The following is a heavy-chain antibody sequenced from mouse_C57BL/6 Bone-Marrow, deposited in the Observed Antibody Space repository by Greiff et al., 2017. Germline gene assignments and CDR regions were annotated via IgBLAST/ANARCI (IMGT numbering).Heavy chain of an antibody. J-gene: IGHJ3*01. CDR1: GYTFTSYW. Sequence: VKLQESGAELAKPGASVKLSCKASGYTFTSYWMHWVKPRPGQGLEWIGYINPSSGYTKYNQKFKDKDTLTADKSSSTAYMQLSSLTYEDSAVYYCARLDYDWFAYWGQGTLVTVSA. D-gene: IGHD2-4*01. CDR2: INPSSGYT. V-gene: IGHV1-7*01. CDR3: ARLDYDWFAY.